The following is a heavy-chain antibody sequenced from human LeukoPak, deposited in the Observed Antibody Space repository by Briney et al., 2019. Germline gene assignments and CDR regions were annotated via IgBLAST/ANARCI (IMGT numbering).Heavy chain of an antibody. Sequence: PGGSLRLSCAASGFTFSSYSMNWVRQAPGKGLEWVSYITSSSSTIYYADSLKGRFTISRDNAKNTLYLQVNSLRVEDTAVYYCARGGSWPAAAIDYWGQGTLVTVSS. CDR3: ARGGSWPAAAIDY. V-gene: IGHV3-48*04. CDR2: ITSSSSTI. CDR1: GFTFSSYS. D-gene: IGHD2-15*01. J-gene: IGHJ4*02.